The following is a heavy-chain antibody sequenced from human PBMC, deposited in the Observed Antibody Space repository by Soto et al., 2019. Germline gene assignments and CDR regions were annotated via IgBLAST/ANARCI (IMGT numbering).Heavy chain of an antibody. V-gene: IGHV3-74*01. CDR3: ARVAYCGTPSCYGRAAFDI. CDR2: ITTDGSST. J-gene: IGHJ3*02. Sequence: GGSLSLSCAASGFTFSSYWMHWVRQTPGTGLLWVSRITTDGSSTTYADSVKGRFTISRDNAKNTLYLQMNSLRAEDTAIYYCARVAYCGTPSCYGRAAFDIWGQGTMVTVSS. CDR1: GFTFSSYW. D-gene: IGHD2-2*01.